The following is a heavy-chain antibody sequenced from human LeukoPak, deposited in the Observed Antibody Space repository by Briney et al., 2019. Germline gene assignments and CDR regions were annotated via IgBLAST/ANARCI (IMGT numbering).Heavy chain of an antibody. CDR1: GFAVSNNY. V-gene: IGHV3-66*01. J-gene: IGHJ4*02. CDR3: ASARGYSYNPLFDY. D-gene: IGHD5-12*01. Sequence: GGSLRLSCAASGFAVSNNYMSWVRQAPGKGLEWVSVIYSDGSPYYADSVRGRFTISRDNSKNTLYLQMNSLRAEDTAVYYCASARGYSYNPLFDYWGQGTLVTVSS. CDR2: IYSDGSP.